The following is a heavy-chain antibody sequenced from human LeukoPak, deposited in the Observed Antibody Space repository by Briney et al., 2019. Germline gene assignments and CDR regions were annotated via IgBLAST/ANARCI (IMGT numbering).Heavy chain of an antibody. V-gene: IGHV1-69*04. D-gene: IGHD4-23*01. CDR1: AGTFSSYA. J-gene: IGHJ4*02. CDR2: IIPIFGIA. Sequence: ASVMVSCKASAGTFSSYAISWVRQAPGQGLVWLGRIIPIFGIANYAQKFQGRVTLSADKSTSTAYMELSSLRSEDTAVYYCARGGGNSDFDYWGQGSLVTVSS. CDR3: ARGGGNSDFDY.